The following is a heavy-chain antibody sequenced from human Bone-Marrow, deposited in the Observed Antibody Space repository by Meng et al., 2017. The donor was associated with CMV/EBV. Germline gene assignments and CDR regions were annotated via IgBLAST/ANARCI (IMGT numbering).Heavy chain of an antibody. CDR1: GFTLRRYW. J-gene: IGHJ4*02. CDR3: ARGVAESLGWEMGY. Sequence: VQLVESGGGLVRPGGSLRLSCAVSGFTLRRYWMHWVRQAPGKGLEWVSRIDSDGRDITYADSVRGRFTISRDDAKNTLYLQMNSLRVEDTAVYYCARGVAESLGWEMGYWGQGTLVTVSS. V-gene: IGHV3-74*03. CDR2: IDSDGRDI. D-gene: IGHD1-26*01.